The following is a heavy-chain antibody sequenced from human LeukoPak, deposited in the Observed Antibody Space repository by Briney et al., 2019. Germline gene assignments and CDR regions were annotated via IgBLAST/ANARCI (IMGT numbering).Heavy chain of an antibody. CDR2: IWYDGSNE. J-gene: IGHJ2*01. D-gene: IGHD6-13*01. CDR3: ARDSASIAAAVYWYFDL. V-gene: IGHV3-33*01. Sequence: TGGSLRLSCAASRFTFNTYAMNWVRQAPGKGLEWVAVIWYDGSNEYYADSVKGRFTISRDNSKNTLYLQMNSLRAEDSAVYFCARDSASIAAAVYWYFDLWGRGTLVTVSS. CDR1: RFTFNTYA.